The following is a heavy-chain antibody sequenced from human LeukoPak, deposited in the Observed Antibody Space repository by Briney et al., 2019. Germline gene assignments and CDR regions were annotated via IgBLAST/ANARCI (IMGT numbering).Heavy chain of an antibody. V-gene: IGHV1-18*01. Sequence: ASVKVSCKASGYTFTSYGISWVRQAPGQGLEWMGWISAYNGNTNYAQKLQGRVTMTTDTSTSTAYMELRSLRSDDTAVYYCAKASPYSSSWYFDYWGQGTLVTVSS. CDR2: ISAYNGNT. CDR3: AKASPYSSSWYFDY. CDR1: GYTFTSYG. J-gene: IGHJ4*02. D-gene: IGHD6-13*01.